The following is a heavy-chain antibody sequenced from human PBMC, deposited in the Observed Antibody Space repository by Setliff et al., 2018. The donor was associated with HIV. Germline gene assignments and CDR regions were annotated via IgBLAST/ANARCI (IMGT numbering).Heavy chain of an antibody. Sequence: PGGSLRLSCEVSGFTFSSHAMSWVRQAPGKGLEWVSSISGSESGISYADPVKGRFTISRDNAKNTLSLQMNSLRAEDTAVYYCVRRGEVAGADRHFDSWGQGTLVTVSS. J-gene: IGHJ4*02. V-gene: IGHV3-23*01. CDR3: VRRGEVAGADRHFDS. D-gene: IGHD6-19*01. CDR2: ISGSESGI. CDR1: GFTFSSHA.